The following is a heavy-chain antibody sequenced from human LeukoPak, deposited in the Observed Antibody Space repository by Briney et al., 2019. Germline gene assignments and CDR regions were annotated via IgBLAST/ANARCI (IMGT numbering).Heavy chain of an antibody. J-gene: IGHJ3*02. Sequence: GASVKVSCKASGYTFTSYAMHWVRQAPGQRLEWMGWINAGNGNTKYSQKFQGRVTITRDTSASTAYMELSSLRSEDTAVYYCARERIGLDSSVPDAFDIWGQGTMVTVSS. CDR3: ARERIGLDSSVPDAFDI. D-gene: IGHD3-22*01. CDR1: GYTFTSYA. V-gene: IGHV1-3*01. CDR2: INAGNGNT.